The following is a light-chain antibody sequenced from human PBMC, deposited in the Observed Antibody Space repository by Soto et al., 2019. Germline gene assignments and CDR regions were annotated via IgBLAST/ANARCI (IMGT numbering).Light chain of an antibody. Sequence: DIQMTQSPSSLSASVGDRVTITCQASQDISNYLNWYQQKPGKGPKLLIYDASNLATGVPSRFSGSGSGTDFTFTISSLQPEDIATYYCQQYDNLPLTFGGGTKVEIK. V-gene: IGKV1-33*01. CDR3: QQYDNLPLT. J-gene: IGKJ4*01. CDR1: QDISNY. CDR2: DAS.